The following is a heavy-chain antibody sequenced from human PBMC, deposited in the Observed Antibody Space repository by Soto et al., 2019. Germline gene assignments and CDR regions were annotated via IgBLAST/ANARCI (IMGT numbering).Heavy chain of an antibody. V-gene: IGHV2-5*01. D-gene: IGHD5-18*01. Sequence: QITLKKSGPALVKPTQTLTLTCTFSALPLTTYGVCVGWIRQPPEKALEWLALIFCNDDERYSPSLKSRLTITKDTSKNRVVFTMPNMAPVDTATYFCVLTVYSYVPFAYWGRGTLVAVSS. CDR1: ALPLTTYGVC. CDR3: VLTVYSYVPFAY. CDR2: IFCNDDE. J-gene: IGHJ4*02.